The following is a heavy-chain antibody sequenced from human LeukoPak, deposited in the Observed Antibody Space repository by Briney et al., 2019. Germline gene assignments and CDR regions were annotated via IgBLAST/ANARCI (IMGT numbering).Heavy chain of an antibody. J-gene: IGHJ5*02. CDR1: GYTFTSYY. D-gene: IGHD3-22*01. CDR2: INPSGGST. CDR3: ARAGMIVVVYSGLWFDP. V-gene: IGHV1-46*01. Sequence: ALVKVSCKASGYTFTSYYMHWVRQAPGQGLEWMGIINPSGGSTSYAQKFQGRVTMTRDMSTSTVYMELSSLRSEDTAVYYCARAGMIVVVYSGLWFDPWGQRTLVTVSS.